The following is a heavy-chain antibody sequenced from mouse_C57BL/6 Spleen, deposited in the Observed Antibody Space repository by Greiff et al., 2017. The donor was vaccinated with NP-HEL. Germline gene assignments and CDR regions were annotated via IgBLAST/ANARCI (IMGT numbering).Heavy chain of an antibody. CDR1: GYTFTSYT. CDR2: INPSSGYT. J-gene: IGHJ2*01. Sequence: QVHVKQSGAELARPGASVKMSCKASGYTFTSYTMHWVKQRPGQGLEWIGYINPSSGYTKYNQKFKDKATLTADKSSSTAYMQLSSLTSEDSAVYYCARNWDGDYWGQGTTLTVSS. CDR3: ARNWDGDY. V-gene: IGHV1-4*01. D-gene: IGHD4-1*01.